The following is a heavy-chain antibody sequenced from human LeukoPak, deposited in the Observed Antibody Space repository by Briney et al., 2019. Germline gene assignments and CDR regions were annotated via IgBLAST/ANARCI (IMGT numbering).Heavy chain of an antibody. CDR3: ASSVYYYGSGSYYMGPYYYYGMDV. Sequence: SVKVSCKASGGTFSSYAISWVRQAPGQGLEWMGRIIPILGIANYAQKFQGRVTITADKSTSTAYMELSSLRSEDTAVYYCASSVYYYGSGSYYMGPYYYYGMDVWGQGTTVTVSS. D-gene: IGHD3-10*01. CDR1: GGTFSSYA. J-gene: IGHJ6*02. CDR2: IIPILGIA. V-gene: IGHV1-69*04.